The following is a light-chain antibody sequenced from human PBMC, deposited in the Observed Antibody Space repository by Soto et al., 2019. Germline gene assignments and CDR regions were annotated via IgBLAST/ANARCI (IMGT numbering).Light chain of an antibody. CDR1: QSNIGSNL. V-gene: IGLV1-47*02. J-gene: IGLJ2*01. CDR2: SND. Sequence: QSAVTQPPSVSGTPGQRVTIFCSGRQSNIGSNLVYWYQQLPGTAPKLLIFSNDQRPSGVPDRFSGSRSGTSASLAISGLRSEDEGDYYCAAWDDSLSGVLFGGGTKLTVL. CDR3: AAWDDSLSGVL.